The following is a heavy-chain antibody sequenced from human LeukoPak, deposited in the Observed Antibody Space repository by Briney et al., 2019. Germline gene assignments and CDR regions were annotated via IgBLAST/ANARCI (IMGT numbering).Heavy chain of an antibody. CDR1: GGSFSGYY. J-gene: IGHJ6*03. CDR3: ARGRITMVRGGYYYVDV. CDR2: INHSGST. V-gene: IGHV4-34*01. Sequence: SETLSLTCAVYGGSFSGYYWSWIRQPPGKGLEWIGEINHSGSTNYNPSLKSRVTISVDTSKNQFSLKLSSVTAADTAVYYCARGRITMVRGGYYYVDVWGKGTTVTVSS. D-gene: IGHD3-10*01.